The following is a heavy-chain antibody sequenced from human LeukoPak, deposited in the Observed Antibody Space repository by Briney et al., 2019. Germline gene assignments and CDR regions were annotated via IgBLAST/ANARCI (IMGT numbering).Heavy chain of an antibody. CDR3: ARLFVVVGSTGWFDP. V-gene: IGHV4-59*01. Sequence: SETLSLTCTVSGTSTRKNYWSWVRQAPGRGLEWIGYAYYSGNTKYNPSLESRVTISVDTSNSQFSLKLTSVITADTAVYYCARLFVVVGSTGWFDPWGQGTLVTVSS. CDR2: AYYSGNT. J-gene: IGHJ5*02. CDR1: GTSTRKNY. D-gene: IGHD1-26*01.